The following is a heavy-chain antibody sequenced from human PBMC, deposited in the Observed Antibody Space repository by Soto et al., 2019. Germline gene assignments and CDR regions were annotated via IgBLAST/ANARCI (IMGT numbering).Heavy chain of an antibody. CDR2: IKSKTGGGTT. Sequence: GGSLRLSCAASGFTFSNAWMSWVRQAPGKGLEWVGRIKSKTGGGTTDYAAPVKGRFTISRDDSKNTLYLQMNSLKTEDTAVYYCTTDSGNSNYAYYFDYWGQGTLVTVSS. V-gene: IGHV3-15*01. CDR1: GFTFSNAW. J-gene: IGHJ4*02. CDR3: TTDSGNSNYAYYFDY. D-gene: IGHD4-4*01.